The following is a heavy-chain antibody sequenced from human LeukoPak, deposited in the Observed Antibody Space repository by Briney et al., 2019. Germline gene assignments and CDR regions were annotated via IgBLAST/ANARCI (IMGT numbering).Heavy chain of an antibody. D-gene: IGHD3-22*01. CDR1: GFTFSSYA. CDR2: ISYDGSNK. J-gene: IGHJ4*02. V-gene: IGHV3-30-3*01. Sequence: PGGSLRLFRAASGFTFSSYAMHWVRQAPGKGLEWVAVISYDGSNKYYADSVKGRFTISRDNSKNTLYLQMNSLRAEDTAVYYCARDTYYYYDSSGLDYWGQGTLVTVSS. CDR3: ARDTYYYYDSSGLDY.